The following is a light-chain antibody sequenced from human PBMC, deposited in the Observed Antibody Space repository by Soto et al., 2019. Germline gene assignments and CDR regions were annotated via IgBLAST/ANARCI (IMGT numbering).Light chain of an antibody. J-gene: IGKJ5*01. CDR3: QQYNTWSSIT. Sequence: EIVMTQSPATLSVSPGERATLSCRASQSISARLGWYQQRPGQAPRLLIYGGSNRATGVPARFSGSGSGTEFTLTISSLQSEDFAVYYCQQYNTWSSITFGQGTRLEIK. CDR2: GGS. CDR1: QSISAR. V-gene: IGKV3-15*01.